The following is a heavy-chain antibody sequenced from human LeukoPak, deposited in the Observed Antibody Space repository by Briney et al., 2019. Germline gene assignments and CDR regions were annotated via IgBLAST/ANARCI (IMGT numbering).Heavy chain of an antibody. J-gene: IGHJ4*02. CDR2: ISYSGST. Sequence: SETLSLTCTVSSGSVSSGSYYWSWIRQPPGKGLEWIGYISYSGSTNYNPSLKSRVTISVDTSKNQFSLKLSSVTAADTAVYYCARAYYGSGSYYSNNTYYFDYWGQGTLVTVSS. D-gene: IGHD3-10*01. V-gene: IGHV4-61*01. CDR1: SGSVSSGSYY. CDR3: ARAYYGSGSYYSNNTYYFDY.